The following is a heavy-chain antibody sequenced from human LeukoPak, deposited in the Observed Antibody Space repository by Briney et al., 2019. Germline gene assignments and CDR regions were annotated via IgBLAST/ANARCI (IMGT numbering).Heavy chain of an antibody. D-gene: IGHD3-3*01. CDR2: IIPIFGTA. CDR1: GGTFSSYA. V-gene: IGHV1-69*05. CDR3: ATGYDFWSGLVGSDNWFDP. Sequence: SVKVSCKASGGTFSSYAISWVRQAPGQGLEWMERIIPIFGTANYAQKFQGRVTITTDESTGTAYMELSSLRSEDTAVYYCATGYDFWSGLVGSDNWFDPWGQGTLVTVSS. J-gene: IGHJ5*02.